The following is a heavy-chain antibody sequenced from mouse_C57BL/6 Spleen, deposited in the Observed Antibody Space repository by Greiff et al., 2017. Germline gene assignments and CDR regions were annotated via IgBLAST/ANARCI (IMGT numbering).Heavy chain of an antibody. J-gene: IGHJ4*01. CDR2: IHPNSGST. CDR3: ARSRGNYYAMDY. V-gene: IGHV1-64*01. Sequence: VQLQQPGAALVKPGASVKLSCTASGYTFTSYWMHWVKQRPGQGLEWIGMIHPNSGSTNYNEKFKSKATLTVDKSSSTAYMQLSSLTSEDSAVYYCARSRGNYYAMDYWGQGTSVTVSS. D-gene: IGHD2-1*01. CDR1: GYTFTSYW.